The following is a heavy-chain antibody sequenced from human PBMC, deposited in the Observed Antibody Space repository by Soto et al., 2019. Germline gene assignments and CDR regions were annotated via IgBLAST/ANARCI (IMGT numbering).Heavy chain of an antibody. V-gene: IGHV5-51*01. CDR1: GYNFTSYW. CDR2: IYPGDSDT. Sequence: PGESLKISCKGSGYNFTSYWIGWVRQMPGKGLEWMGIIYPGDSDTRYSPSFQGQVAISADKSISTAYLQWSSLKASDTAMYYCARPREAGKYYYGVDVWGQGTTVTVSS. J-gene: IGHJ6*02. CDR3: ARPREAGKYYYGVDV. D-gene: IGHD6-19*01.